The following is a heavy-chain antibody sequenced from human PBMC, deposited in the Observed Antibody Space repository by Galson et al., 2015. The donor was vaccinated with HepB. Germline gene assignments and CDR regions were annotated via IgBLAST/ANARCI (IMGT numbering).Heavy chain of an antibody. CDR3: ARGRAPLYYYDSSGPGAFDI. CDR2: IWYDGSNK. Sequence: SLRLSCAASGFTFSSYGMHWVRQAPGKGLEWVAVIWYDGSNKYYADSVKGRFTISRDNSKNTLYLQMNSLRAEDTAVYYCARGRAPLYYYDSSGPGAFDIWGQGTMVTVSS. D-gene: IGHD3-22*01. V-gene: IGHV3-33*01. CDR1: GFTFSSYG. J-gene: IGHJ3*02.